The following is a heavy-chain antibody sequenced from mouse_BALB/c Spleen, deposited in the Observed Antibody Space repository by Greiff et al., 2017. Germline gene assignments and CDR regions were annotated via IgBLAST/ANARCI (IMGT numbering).Heavy chain of an antibody. CDR3: TRSWYYEGFAY. J-gene: IGHJ3*01. Sequence: VQLQQSGAELVKPGASVKLSCKASGYTFTSYYMYWVKQRPGQGLEWIGEINPSNGGTNFNEKFKSKATLTVDKSSSTAYMQLSSLTSEDSAVYYCTRSWYYEGFAYWGQGTLVTVSA. CDR2: INPSNGGT. D-gene: IGHD1-1*01. V-gene: IGHV1S81*02. CDR1: GYTFTSYY.